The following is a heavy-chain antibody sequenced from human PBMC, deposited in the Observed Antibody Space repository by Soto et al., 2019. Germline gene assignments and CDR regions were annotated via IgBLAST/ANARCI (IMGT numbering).Heavy chain of an antibody. CDR1: GGTFSSYA. J-gene: IGHJ5*02. D-gene: IGHD3-22*01. Sequence: GASVKVSCKASGGTFSSYAISWVRQAPGQGLEWMGGIIPIFGTANYAQKFQGRVTITADESTSTAYMELSSLRSEDTAVYYCASQGSGGWDDSSGYYYVRGYWFDPWGQGTLVTVSS. CDR3: ASQGSGGWDDSSGYYYVRGYWFDP. CDR2: IIPIFGTA. V-gene: IGHV1-69*13.